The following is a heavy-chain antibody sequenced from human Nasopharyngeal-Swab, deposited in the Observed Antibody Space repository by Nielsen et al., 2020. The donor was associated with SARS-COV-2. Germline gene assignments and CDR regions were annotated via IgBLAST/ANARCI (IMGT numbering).Heavy chain of an antibody. CDR1: GDSLSSNSVA. Sequence: SQTPSLTRAISGDSLSSNSVAWNWIRQSPSRGLEWLGRTYYRSKWFNDYAVSVKSRLIINSDTSKNQFSLQLNSVTPEDTAVYYCARGSSGRLDYWGQGTLVTVSS. V-gene: IGHV6-1*01. CDR2: TYYRSKWFN. D-gene: IGHD6-19*01. CDR3: ARGSSGRLDY. J-gene: IGHJ4*02.